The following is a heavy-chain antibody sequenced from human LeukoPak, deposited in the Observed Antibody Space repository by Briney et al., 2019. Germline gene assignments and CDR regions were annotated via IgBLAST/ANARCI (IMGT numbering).Heavy chain of an antibody. CDR3: RSGTDTFDY. J-gene: IGHJ4*02. D-gene: IGHD3-10*01. CDR2: ISYDGSTK. V-gene: IGHV3-30*04. Sequence: GGSLRLSCAASGFTFNNYDMHWVRQAPGKGLEWVAIISYDGSTKYYADSVKGRFMISRDNSKSTLYLQINSLRAEDTAVYYCRSGTDTFDYWGQGTLVTVSS. CDR1: GFTFNNYD.